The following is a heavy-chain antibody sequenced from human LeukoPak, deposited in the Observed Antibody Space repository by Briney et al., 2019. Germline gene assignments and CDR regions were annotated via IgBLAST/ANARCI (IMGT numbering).Heavy chain of an antibody. D-gene: IGHD3-22*01. J-gene: IGHJ4*02. CDR2: IYYSGST. Sequence: PSETLSLTCTVSGGSISSSNYYWGWIRQPPGKGLEWIGNIYYSGSTYYNPSLKSRVTISVDTSKNQFSLKLCSVTAADTAVYYCASVARDSSGYHYFDYWGQGTLVTVSS. V-gene: IGHV4-39*01. CDR1: GGSISSSNYY. CDR3: ASVARDSSGYHYFDY.